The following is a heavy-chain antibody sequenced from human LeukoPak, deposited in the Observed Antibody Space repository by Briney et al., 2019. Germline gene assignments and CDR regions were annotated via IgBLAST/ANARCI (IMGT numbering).Heavy chain of an antibody. J-gene: IGHJ6*03. CDR2: IRYDGSNK. CDR3: AIERTLYYYYMDV. V-gene: IGHV3-30*02. D-gene: IGHD2-2*01. Sequence: GGSLRLSCAASGFTFSSYGMHWVRQAPGKGLEWVAFIRYDGSNKYYADSVKGRFTISRDNSKNTLYLQMNSLRAEDTAVYYCAIERTLYYYYMDVWCKGTTVTVSS. CDR1: GFTFSSYG.